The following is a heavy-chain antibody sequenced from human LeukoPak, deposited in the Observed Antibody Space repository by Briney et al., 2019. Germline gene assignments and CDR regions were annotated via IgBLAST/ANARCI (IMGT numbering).Heavy chain of an antibody. Sequence: PSEILSLTCTVSGGSISSYYWSWIRQPPGKGLEWIGYIYYSGSTNYNPSLKSRVTISVDTSKNQFSLKLSSVTAADTAVYYCARDRVAAPHYYYYGMDVWGQGTTVTVSS. CDR3: ARDRVAAPHYYYYGMDV. CDR1: GGSISSYY. CDR2: IYYSGST. D-gene: IGHD2-15*01. V-gene: IGHV4-59*01. J-gene: IGHJ6*02.